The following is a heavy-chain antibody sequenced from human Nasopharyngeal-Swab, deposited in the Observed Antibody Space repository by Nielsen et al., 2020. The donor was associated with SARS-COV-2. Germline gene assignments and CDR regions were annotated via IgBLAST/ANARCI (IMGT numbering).Heavy chain of an antibody. CDR1: GFSFSTFW. V-gene: IGHV3-74*01. Sequence: GESLKISCAASGFSFSTFWMHWVSQVPGEGLVWVSRINTDGRRTNYAESVKGRFTISRDNVKNMLYLQMNNLRPEDTAVYYCARDLGGFGGYWGQGTLATVSS. CDR3: ARDLGGFGGY. J-gene: IGHJ4*02. CDR2: INTDGRRT. D-gene: IGHD5-12*01.